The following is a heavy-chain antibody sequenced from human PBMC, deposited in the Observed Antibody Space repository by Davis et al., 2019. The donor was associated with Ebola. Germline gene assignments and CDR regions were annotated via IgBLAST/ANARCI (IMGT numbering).Heavy chain of an antibody. CDR1: GFTFSDYW. V-gene: IGHV3-74*01. CDR3: ARDQHNYDFWSGWGDY. CDR2: INGPESKT. D-gene: IGHD3-3*01. J-gene: IGHJ4*02. Sequence: HTGGSLRLSCAASGFTFSDYWMHWVRQVPGKGLVWVSRINGPESKTSHADFVKGRFSISRDNSKNTLYLQMNSLRAEDTAVYYCARDQHNYDFWSGWGDYWGQGTLVTVSS.